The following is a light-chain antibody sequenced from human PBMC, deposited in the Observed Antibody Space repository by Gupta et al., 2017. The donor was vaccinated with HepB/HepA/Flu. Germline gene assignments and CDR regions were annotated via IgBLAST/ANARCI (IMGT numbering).Light chain of an antibody. V-gene: IGLV2-14*03. CDR2: DVN. J-gene: IGLJ3*02. CDR1: SSDVGTYKY. Sequence: QSALTQPASVSGSPGQSVTISCTGTSSDVGTYKYVSWYQRHPGKAPKLIIYDVNYRPSGISSRFSGSKSGNTASLTISGLQAEDEADYSCASYTSSNTLVFGGGTKLTVL. CDR3: ASYTSSNTLV.